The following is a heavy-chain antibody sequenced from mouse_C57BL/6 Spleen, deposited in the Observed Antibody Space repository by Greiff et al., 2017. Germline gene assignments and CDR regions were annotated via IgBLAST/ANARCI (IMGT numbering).Heavy chain of an antibody. CDR3: AYDYDGYFDV. V-gene: IGHV1-81*01. J-gene: IGHJ1*03. D-gene: IGHD2-4*01. CDR1: GYTFTSYG. Sequence: VQLQQSGAELARPGASVKLSCKASGYTFTSYGISWVKQRTGQGLEWIGEIYPRSGNTYYNEKFKGKATLTADKSSSTAYMGLRSLTSEDSAVYFCAYDYDGYFDVWGTGTTVTVSS. CDR2: IYPRSGNT.